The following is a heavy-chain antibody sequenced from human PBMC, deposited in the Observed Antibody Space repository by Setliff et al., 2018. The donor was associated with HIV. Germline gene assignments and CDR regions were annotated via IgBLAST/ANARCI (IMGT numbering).Heavy chain of an antibody. CDR2: ISAYNGNT. J-gene: IGHJ2*01. D-gene: IGHD6-19*01. CDR1: GYTFANYG. Sequence: ASVKVSCKASGYTFANYGISWVRQAPGQGLEWMGWISAYNGNTNYAQKLQGRVTMTTDTSASTAYMELRSLRSDDTAVYYCARYGSGWPLWYFDLWGRGTLVTVSS. V-gene: IGHV1-18*01. CDR3: ARYGSGWPLWYFDL.